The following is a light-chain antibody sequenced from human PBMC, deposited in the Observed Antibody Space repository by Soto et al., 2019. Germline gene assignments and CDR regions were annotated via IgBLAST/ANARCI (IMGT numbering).Light chain of an antibody. CDR1: QSISSW. V-gene: IGKV1-5*03. J-gene: IGKJ1*01. CDR3: QQYNSYWT. Sequence: DIQMTQSPSTLSASVGDRVTITCRASQSISSWLAWYQQKPWKAPKLLIYKASSLESGVPSGVSGSGSGTEFTLTISSLQADDFGTSYCQQYNSYWTCGQGTKVQI. CDR2: KAS.